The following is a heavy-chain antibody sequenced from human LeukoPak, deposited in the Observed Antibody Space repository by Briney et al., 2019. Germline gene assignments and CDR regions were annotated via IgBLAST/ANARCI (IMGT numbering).Heavy chain of an antibody. Sequence: SETLSLTCTVSGYSISSGYYWGWIRQPPGKGLEWIGEINHSGSTKYNPSLKSRVTISIDTSKNQLSLKLSSVTAADTAMYSCVRHVARAFDIWGQGTKVTVSS. J-gene: IGHJ3*02. CDR3: VRHVARAFDI. CDR2: INHSGST. V-gene: IGHV4-38-2*02. CDR1: GYSISSGYY.